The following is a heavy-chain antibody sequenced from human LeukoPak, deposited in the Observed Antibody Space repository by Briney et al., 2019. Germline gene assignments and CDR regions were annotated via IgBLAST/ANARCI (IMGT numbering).Heavy chain of an antibody. CDR1: GFTFSSYG. J-gene: IGHJ4*02. Sequence: GRSLRLSCAASGFTFSSYGMHWVRQAPGKGLEWVAVISYDGSNKYYADSVKGRFTISRDNSKNTLYLQMNSLRAEDTAVYYCAKAVRSSTSCYFGYWGQGTLVTVSS. CDR3: AKAVRSSTSCYFGY. D-gene: IGHD2-2*01. CDR2: ISYDGSNK. V-gene: IGHV3-30*18.